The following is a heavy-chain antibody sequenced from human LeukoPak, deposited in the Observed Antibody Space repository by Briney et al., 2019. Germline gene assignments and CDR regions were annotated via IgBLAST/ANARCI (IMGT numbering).Heavy chain of an antibody. J-gene: IGHJ6*03. Sequence: KASETLSLTCTVSGGSISSGGYYWSWLRQHPGKGLEWIGYIYYSGSTYYNPSLKSRVTISVDTSKNQFSLKLSSVTAADTAVYYCARGISSSWYYYYYYMDVWGKGTTVTVSS. CDR1: GGSISSGGYY. D-gene: IGHD6-13*01. V-gene: IGHV4-31*03. CDR2: IYYSGST. CDR3: ARGISSSWYYYYYYMDV.